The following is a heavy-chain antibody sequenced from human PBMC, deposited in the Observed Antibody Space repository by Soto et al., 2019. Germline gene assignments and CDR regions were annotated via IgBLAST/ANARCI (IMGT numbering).Heavy chain of an antibody. CDR3: ARVARRWELRPDLDY. Sequence: ASVKVSCKTSGYTFTSYGISWVRQAPGQGLEWMGWISAYNGNTNYAQKLQGRVTMTTDTSTSTAYMELRSLRSDDTAVYYCARVARRWELRPDLDYWGQGTLVTVSS. J-gene: IGHJ4*02. D-gene: IGHD1-26*01. V-gene: IGHV1-18*01. CDR2: ISAYNGNT. CDR1: GYTFTSYG.